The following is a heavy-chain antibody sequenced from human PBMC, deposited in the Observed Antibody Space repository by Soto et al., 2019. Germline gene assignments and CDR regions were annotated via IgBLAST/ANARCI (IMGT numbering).Heavy chain of an antibody. D-gene: IGHD3-10*01. Sequence: SETLSLTCTVSGGSISSYYWSWIRQPPGKGLEWIGYIYYSGSTNYNPSLKSRVTISVDTSKNQFSLKLSSVTAADTAVYYCARTPYYYGSGSNGIDYWGQGTLVTVSS. V-gene: IGHV4-59*01. J-gene: IGHJ4*02. CDR1: GGSISSYY. CDR2: IYYSGST. CDR3: ARTPYYYGSGSNGIDY.